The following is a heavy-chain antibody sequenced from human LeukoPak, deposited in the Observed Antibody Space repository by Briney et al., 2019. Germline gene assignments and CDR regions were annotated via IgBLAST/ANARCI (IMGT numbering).Heavy chain of an antibody. Sequence: PGGSLRLSRAASGFPFSRYAMNWVRQAPGKGLEWVSTISGSDTSTYYADSVKGRFTISRDNSKNTLYMQMNSLRAEDTAVYYCTKFDAPSSRENYWGQGTLVTVSS. CDR1: GFPFSRYA. V-gene: IGHV3-23*01. CDR3: TKFDAPSSRENY. J-gene: IGHJ4*02. CDR2: ISGSDTST.